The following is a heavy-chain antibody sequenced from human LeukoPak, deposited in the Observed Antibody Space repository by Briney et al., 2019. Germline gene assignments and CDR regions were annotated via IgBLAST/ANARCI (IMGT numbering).Heavy chain of an antibody. CDR1: GGTFSSYA. J-gene: IGHJ4*02. D-gene: IGHD3-10*01. V-gene: IGHV1-69*01. CDR2: IIPIFGTA. Sequence: ASVKVSCKASGGTFSSYAISWVRQAPGQGLEWMGGIIPIFGTANYAQKFQGRVTITADESTSTAYMELSSVTAADTAVYYCARDLGYGSGSYRIFDYWGQGTLVTVSS. CDR3: ARDLGYGSGSYRIFDY.